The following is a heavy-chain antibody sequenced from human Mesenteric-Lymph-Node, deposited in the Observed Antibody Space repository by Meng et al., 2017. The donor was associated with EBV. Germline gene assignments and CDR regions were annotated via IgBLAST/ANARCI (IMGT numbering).Heavy chain of an antibody. J-gene: IGHJ4*02. V-gene: IGHV1-69*01. CDR3: ARGAATMPLEY. CDR2: IVPIFGTT. CDR1: GGTFSSHA. Sequence: QGRLVQPGEGVKTPGSSLTVACKASGGTFSSHAFSWGRQAPGQGLEWMGGIVPIFGTTTYAQKFQGRLTITADEATSTAHMALHGLRSDDTALYFCARGAATMPLEYWGQGALVTVSS. D-gene: IGHD5-12*01.